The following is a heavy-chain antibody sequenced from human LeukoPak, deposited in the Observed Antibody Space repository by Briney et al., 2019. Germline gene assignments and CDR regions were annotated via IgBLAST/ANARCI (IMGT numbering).Heavy chain of an antibody. V-gene: IGHV3-74*01. J-gene: IGHJ4*02. CDR1: GFTFSSYW. D-gene: IGHD3-22*01. Sequence: GGSLRLSCAASGFTFSSYWMHWVRQAPGKGLVWVSRINSDGSSTSYADSVKGRFTISRDNAKNTLYLQMNSLRAEDTAVYYCARAYYDSSGYCDYWGQGTLVTVSS. CDR2: INSDGSST. CDR3: ARAYYDSSGYCDY.